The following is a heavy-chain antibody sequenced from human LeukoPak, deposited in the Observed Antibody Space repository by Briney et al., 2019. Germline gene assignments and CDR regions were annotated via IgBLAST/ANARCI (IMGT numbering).Heavy chain of an antibody. CDR1: GFTFSNAW. D-gene: IGHD6-13*01. V-gene: IGHV3-15*01. CDR3: TTMPGGSSWYVFRDY. CDR2: IKSKTGGGTT. J-gene: IGHJ4*02. Sequence: GGSLRLSCAASGFTFSNAWMSWVRQAPGKGLEWVGRIKSKTGGGTTDYAAPVKGRFTISRDDSKNTLYLQMNSLKTEDTAVYYCTTMPGGSSWYVFRDYWGQGTLVTVSS.